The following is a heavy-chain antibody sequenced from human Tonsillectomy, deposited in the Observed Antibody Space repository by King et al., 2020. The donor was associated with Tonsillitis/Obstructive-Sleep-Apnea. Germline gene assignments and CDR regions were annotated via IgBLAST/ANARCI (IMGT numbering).Heavy chain of an antibody. V-gene: IGHV3-23*04. J-gene: IGHJ4*02. Sequence: VQLVESGGGLVQPGGSLRLSCAASGFTFSSYSMNWVRQVPGEGLEWVSGISGSGGSTYSADSVKGRFAISSDNSKNTLYLQMNSLRAEDTDVYYCANSRGVTTAPIDYWGQGTLVTVSS. CDR1: GFTFSSYS. CDR3: ANSRGVTTAPIDY. D-gene: IGHD3-10*01. CDR2: ISGSGGST.